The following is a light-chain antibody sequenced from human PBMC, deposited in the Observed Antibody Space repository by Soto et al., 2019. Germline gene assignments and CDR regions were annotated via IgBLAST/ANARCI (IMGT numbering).Light chain of an antibody. J-gene: IGLJ1*01. V-gene: IGLV2-23*01. CDR3: CSYAGSTTYV. Sequence: QSALTQPASLFGSPGQSITISCTGTRSDVGRYNLVSWYQQSPGKAPKLIIYEGSKRPSGVSNRFSGSKSGNTASLTISGLQAEDEADYHCCSYAGSTTYVFGTGTKLTVL. CDR1: RSDVGRYNL. CDR2: EGS.